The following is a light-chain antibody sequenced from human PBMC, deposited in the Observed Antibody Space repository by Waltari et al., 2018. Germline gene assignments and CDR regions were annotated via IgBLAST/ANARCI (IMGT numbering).Light chain of an antibody. J-gene: IGLJ1*01. CDR2: EDT. CDR1: ELPRKY. CDR3: YSSDSTGLRV. Sequence: SYELTQTPSVSVSPGQTARITCSGHELPRKYAYWFQQKSGQAPRLVIYEDTKRPSGIPERCSGSSSGTVATLTITGVQVDDEADYYCYSSDSTGLRVFGGGTTVVVL. V-gene: IGLV3-10*01.